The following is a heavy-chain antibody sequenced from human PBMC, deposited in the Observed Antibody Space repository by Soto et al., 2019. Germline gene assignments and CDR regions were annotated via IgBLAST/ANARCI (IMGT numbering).Heavy chain of an antibody. CDR1: GFTVSSNY. J-gene: IGHJ4*02. CDR3: ARGSAAGPSPTDY. Sequence: GGSLRLSCAASGFTVSSNYMGWVRQAPGKGLEWVSVIYSGGSTYYADSVKDRFTISSDSSKNTLYLQMNSLKAEDTAVYYCARGSAAGPSPTDYWGQGTLVTVSS. V-gene: IGHV3-66*01. CDR2: IYSGGST. D-gene: IGHD6-13*01.